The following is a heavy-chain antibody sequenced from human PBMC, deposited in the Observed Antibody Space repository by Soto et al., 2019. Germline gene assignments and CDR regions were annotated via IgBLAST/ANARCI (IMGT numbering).Heavy chain of an antibody. J-gene: IGHJ6*02. V-gene: IGHV4-59*01. CDR3: ARVPGGEALYSSGWKNYYYGVDV. Sequence: SETLSLTCTVSGDSMSSYYWSWIRQPPGKGLERIGYIYYRGNTDYNPSLKSRVTILVDTSKNHLSLTLSSVTAADTAVYYCARVPGGEALYSSGWKNYYYGVDVWGQGTTVTVS. D-gene: IGHD6-19*01. CDR1: GDSMSSYY. CDR2: IYYRGNT.